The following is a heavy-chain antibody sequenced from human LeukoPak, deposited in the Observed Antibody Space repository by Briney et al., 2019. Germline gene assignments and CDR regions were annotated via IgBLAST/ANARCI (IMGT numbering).Heavy chain of an antibody. D-gene: IGHD3-16*02. CDR3: ARHHYDYVWGSYRYNRNWFDP. CDR1: GGSISSYY. CDR2: IYYSGTT. V-gene: IGHV4-59*08. Sequence: PSEILSLTCTVSGGSISSYYWSWIRQPPGKGLEWIGYIYYSGTTSYNPSLNSRVTMSVDTSKNQFSLKLSSVTAADTAVYYCARHHYDYVWGSYRYNRNWFDPWGQGTLVTVSS. J-gene: IGHJ5*02.